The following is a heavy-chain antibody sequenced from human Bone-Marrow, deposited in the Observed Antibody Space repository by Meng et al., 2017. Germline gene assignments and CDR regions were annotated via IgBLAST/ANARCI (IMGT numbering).Heavy chain of an antibody. Sequence: HVQLLESGGGLVKPGGSLSLSCAASGFTFNDYHMSWIRQAPGKGPEWVSYISNSGSAIYYADSVKGRFTISRDNAKNSLYLQMNSLRVEDTAVYYCAREPSYCGGDCYGFDYWGQGTLVTVSS. CDR2: ISNSGSAI. CDR1: GFTFNDYH. D-gene: IGHD2-21*02. CDR3: AREPSYCGGDCYGFDY. V-gene: IGHV3-11*01. J-gene: IGHJ4*02.